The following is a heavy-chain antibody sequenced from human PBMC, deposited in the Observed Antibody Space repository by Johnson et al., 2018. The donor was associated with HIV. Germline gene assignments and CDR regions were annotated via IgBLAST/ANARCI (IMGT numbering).Heavy chain of an antibody. CDR1: GFTFSNAW. D-gene: IGHD5-24*01. J-gene: IGHJ3*02. V-gene: IGHV3-72*01. CDR3: ASDLEMATIGAFDI. Sequence: DVQVVESGGGLVKPGGSLRLSCAASGFTFSNAWMSWVRQAPGKGLEWVGRSKNKANSYSTEYAASVKGRFTIPRADSKNSLYLHMNSLRSEDPAVYYCASDLEMATIGAFDIWGQGTMVTVSS. CDR2: SKNKANSYST.